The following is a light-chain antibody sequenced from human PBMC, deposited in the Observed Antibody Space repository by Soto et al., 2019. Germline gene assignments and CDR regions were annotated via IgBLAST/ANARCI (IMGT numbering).Light chain of an antibody. J-gene: IGLJ2*01. CDR2: RNN. Sequence: QSVLTQPPSASGTPGQRVTISCSGSSSNIGSNYVYWYQQLPGTAPKLLIYRNNQPPSGVPDRFSGSKSGTSASLAISGLRSEDEADYYSAAWDDSLSGVVFGGGTKLTVL. V-gene: IGLV1-47*01. CDR3: AAWDDSLSGVV. CDR1: SSNIGSNY.